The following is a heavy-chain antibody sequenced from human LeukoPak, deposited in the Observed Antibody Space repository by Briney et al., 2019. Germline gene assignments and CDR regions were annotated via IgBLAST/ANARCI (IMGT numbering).Heavy chain of an antibody. D-gene: IGHD3-22*01. V-gene: IGHV4-39*07. CDR2: IYYSGST. J-gene: IGHJ4*02. CDR3: AREGDSSGLLGY. CDR1: GGSISSSSYY. Sequence: SETLSLTCTVSGGSISSSSYYWGWIRQPPGKGLEWIGSIYYSGSTYYNPSLKSRVTISVDTSENQFSLKLSSVTAADTAVYYCAREGDSSGLLGYWGQGTLVTVSS.